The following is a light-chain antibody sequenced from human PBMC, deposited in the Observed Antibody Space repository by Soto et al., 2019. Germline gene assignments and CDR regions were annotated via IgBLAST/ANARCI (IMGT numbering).Light chain of an antibody. CDR1: SSDFGSYKF. CDR3: FSFTSTNTHV. Sequence: QSVLTQPASVSGSPGQSGTISCTGTSSDFGSYKFVSWYQHHPGKVPKVIIYETSKRPSGVSDRFSGSKSGNTASLTISGLQAEDESDYYCFSFTSTNTHVFGSGTKLTVL. J-gene: IGLJ1*01. CDR2: ETS. V-gene: IGLV2-23*01.